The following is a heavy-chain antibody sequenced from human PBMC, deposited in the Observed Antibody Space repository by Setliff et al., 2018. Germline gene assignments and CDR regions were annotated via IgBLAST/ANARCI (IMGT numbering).Heavy chain of an antibody. CDR2: IIPIFGTP. CDR1: GGTFSRSA. Sequence: SVKVSCKASGGTFSRSAISWVRQAPGQGLEWMGGIIPIFGTPTYAQKFQGRVTIIADESTSTTYMELSSLRSEDTAVYYCAKGPQKFYSDTSGYYYDALYYYYMDVWGKGTTVTVSS. V-gene: IGHV1-69*13. D-gene: IGHD3-22*01. CDR3: AKGPQKFYSDTSGYYYDALYYYYMDV. J-gene: IGHJ6*03.